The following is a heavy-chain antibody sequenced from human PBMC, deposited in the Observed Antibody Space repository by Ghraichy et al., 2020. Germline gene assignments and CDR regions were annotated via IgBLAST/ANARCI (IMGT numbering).Heavy chain of an antibody. V-gene: IGHV3-48*02. J-gene: IGHJ6*02. D-gene: IGHD2-15*01. CDR2: ISSSSSTI. CDR1: GFTFSSYS. CDR3: ARDSGCSGGSCYPDYYYYGMDV. Sequence: LSLTCAASGFTFSSYSMNWVRQAPGKGLEWVSYISSSSSTIYYADSVKGRFTISRDNAKNSLYLQMNSLRDEDTAVYYCARDSGCSGGSCYPDYYYYGMDVWGQGTTVTVSS.